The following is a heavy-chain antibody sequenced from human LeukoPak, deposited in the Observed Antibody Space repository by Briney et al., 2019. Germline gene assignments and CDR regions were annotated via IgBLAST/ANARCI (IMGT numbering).Heavy chain of an antibody. D-gene: IGHD1-1*01. V-gene: IGHV4-59*01. J-gene: IGHJ4*02. CDR3: ASPLSLHWPPDY. Sequence: SETLSLTCTVSGVSISSYYWSWIRQPPGNGLDWVGYIYYSGSTNYNPSLKSRVTIPVHPSKNPFPLNLSSATAAAPALYYCASPLSLHWPPDYWSQGPLLTAYS. CDR2: IYYSGST. CDR1: GVSISSYY.